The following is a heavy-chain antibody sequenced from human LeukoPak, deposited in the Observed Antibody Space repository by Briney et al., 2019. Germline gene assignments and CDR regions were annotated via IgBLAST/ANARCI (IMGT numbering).Heavy chain of an antibody. J-gene: IGHJ4*02. CDR1: GGSISSSSYY. CDR3: ARHGDSSSWYLTPFDY. D-gene: IGHD6-13*01. Sequence: SETLSLTCTVSGGSISSSSYYWGWIRQPPGKGLVWIGSIYYSGSTYYNPSLKSRVTISVDTSKNQFSLKLSSVTAADTAVYYCARHGDSSSWYLTPFDYWGQGTLVTVSS. V-gene: IGHV4-39*01. CDR2: IYYSGST.